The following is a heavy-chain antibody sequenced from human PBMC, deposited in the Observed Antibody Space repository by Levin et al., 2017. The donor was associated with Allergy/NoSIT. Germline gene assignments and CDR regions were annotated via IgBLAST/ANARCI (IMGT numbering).Heavy chain of an antibody. CDR1: GFTFDDYA. CDR3: AKDRLTTLTTTGASDI. Sequence: TGGSLRLSCAASGFTFDDYAMHWVRQAPGKGLEWVSGISWNSGSISYADSVRGRFAISRDNAKNSLYLQMNSLRAEDTAFYYCAKDRLTTLTTTGASDIWGQGTMVTVSS. D-gene: IGHD4-11*01. CDR2: ISWNSGSI. V-gene: IGHV3-9*01. J-gene: IGHJ3*02.